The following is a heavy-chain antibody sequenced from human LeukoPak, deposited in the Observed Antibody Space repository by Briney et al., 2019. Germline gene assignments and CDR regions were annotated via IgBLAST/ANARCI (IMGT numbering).Heavy chain of an antibody. Sequence: TGGSLRLSCAASGFTFSSYSMNWVRQAPGKGLEWVSYISSSSSTIYYADSVKGRFTISRDNAKNSLYLQMNSLRAEDTAVYYCARCPYSFGFAPPDYWGQGTLVTVSS. CDR3: ARCPYSFGFAPPDY. D-gene: IGHD5-18*01. V-gene: IGHV3-48*01. J-gene: IGHJ4*02. CDR2: ISSSSSTI. CDR1: GFTFSSYS.